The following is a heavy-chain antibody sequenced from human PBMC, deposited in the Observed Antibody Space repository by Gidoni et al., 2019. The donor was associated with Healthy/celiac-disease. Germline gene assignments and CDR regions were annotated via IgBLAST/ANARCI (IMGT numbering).Heavy chain of an antibody. CDR1: GFTVSSNY. V-gene: IGHV3-66*01. CDR2: IYSGGST. Sequence: EVQLVESGGGLVQPGGSLRRSCAASGFTVSSNYMSWVRQAPGKGLEWVAVIYSGGSTYYADSVKGRFTISRDNSKNTLYLQMNSLRAEDTAVYYCARDRTPRSWGQGTLVTVSS. J-gene: IGHJ5*02. CDR3: ARDRTPRS.